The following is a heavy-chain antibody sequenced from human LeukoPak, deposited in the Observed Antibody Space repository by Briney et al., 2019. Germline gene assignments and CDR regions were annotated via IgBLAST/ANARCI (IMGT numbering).Heavy chain of an antibody. D-gene: IGHD6-13*01. Sequence: PGGSLRLSCAASGFTFSSFWMTWVRQAPAKGREWVANIKEDGSQKYYVDSVKGRFTISRDNAKNSLFLQTNSLRADDTAVYYCARDSGWLRFDYWGQGTLVTVSS. CDR2: IKEDGSQK. V-gene: IGHV3-7*03. CDR3: ARDSGWLRFDY. J-gene: IGHJ4*02. CDR1: GFTFSSFW.